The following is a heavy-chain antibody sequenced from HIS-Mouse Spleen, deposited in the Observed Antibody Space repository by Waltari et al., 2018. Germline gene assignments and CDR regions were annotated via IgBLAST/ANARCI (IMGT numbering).Heavy chain of an antibody. V-gene: IGHV1-69*01. Sequence: QVQLVQSGAEVKKPGSSVKVSCKASGGTFSSYAISWVRQAPGQGLEWIGGTIPIFGTANYAQKFQGRFPITADESTSTAYMELGSLRSEDTAVYYCARDTVAGRRYFDYWGQGTLVTVSS. CDR2: TIPIFGTA. CDR1: GGTFSSYA. D-gene: IGHD6-19*01. CDR3: ARDTVAGRRYFDY. J-gene: IGHJ4*02.